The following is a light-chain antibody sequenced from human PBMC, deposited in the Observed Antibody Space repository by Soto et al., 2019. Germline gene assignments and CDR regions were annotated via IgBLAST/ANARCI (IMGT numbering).Light chain of an antibody. Sequence: QSVLTQPPSASGTPGQRVTIACSGSSSYIGSNTVNWYQQLPGTAPKVLIYSNNQRPSGVPDRFSGSKSATSASLAISGLQSDDEAEYYCAAWDDSLTGLVFGGGTKLTVL. CDR1: SSYIGSNT. CDR2: SNN. CDR3: AAWDDSLTGLV. V-gene: IGLV1-44*01. J-gene: IGLJ2*01.